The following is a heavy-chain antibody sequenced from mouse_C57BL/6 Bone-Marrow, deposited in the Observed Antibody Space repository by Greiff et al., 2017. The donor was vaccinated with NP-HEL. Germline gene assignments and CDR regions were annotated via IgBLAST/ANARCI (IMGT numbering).Heavy chain of an antibody. Sequence: EVQRVESGGGLVKPGGSLKLSCAASGFTFSSYAMSWVRQTPEKRLEWVATISDGGSYTYYPDNVKGRFTISRDNAKHNLYLQMSHLKSEDTAMYYCARWYYYGSSVYFDYWGQGTTLTVSS. CDR1: GFTFSSYA. V-gene: IGHV5-4*01. D-gene: IGHD1-1*01. CDR2: ISDGGSYT. J-gene: IGHJ2*01. CDR3: ARWYYYGSSVYFDY.